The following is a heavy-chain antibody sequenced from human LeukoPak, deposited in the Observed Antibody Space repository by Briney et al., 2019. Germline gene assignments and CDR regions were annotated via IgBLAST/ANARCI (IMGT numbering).Heavy chain of an antibody. D-gene: IGHD6-13*01. CDR1: GFTFSSYN. CDR2: ISSSSSYI. V-gene: IGHV3-21*01. J-gene: IGHJ4*02. Sequence: GGSLRLSCAASGFTFSSYNINWVRQAPGKGLEWVSSISSSSSYIYYADSVKGRFTISRDNAKNSLYLQMNSVRAEDTAVYYCARDSSSWSGHYWGQGTLVTVSS. CDR3: ARDSSSWSGHY.